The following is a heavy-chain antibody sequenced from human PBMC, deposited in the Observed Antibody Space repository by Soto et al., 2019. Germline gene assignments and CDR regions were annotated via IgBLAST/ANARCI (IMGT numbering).Heavy chain of an antibody. Sequence: ALRLSCAASGFAFSAYGLHWVRQAPGKGLEWVAVTSFDGNNKYYADSVKGRFTISRDNSRNTLYLQMNALRTDDSAIYYCAKDRSWQLAYFDHWGQGIPVTVSS. J-gene: IGHJ4*02. V-gene: IGHV3-30*18. CDR1: GFAFSAYG. CDR2: TSFDGNNK. D-gene: IGHD6-6*01. CDR3: AKDRSWQLAYFDH.